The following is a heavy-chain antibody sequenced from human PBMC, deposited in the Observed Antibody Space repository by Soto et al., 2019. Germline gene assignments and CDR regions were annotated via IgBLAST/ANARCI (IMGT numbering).Heavy chain of an antibody. Sequence: QVQFVQSGAEVKKPGASVKVSCKTPGYTFTRYNLHWVRQAPGQRLEWMGWINVGNGNTRYSQKFQGRLTLTRDTPGNTAYLELNTLISEDTAVYYCATPQDYEDCLDSWGQGTLVTVSS. J-gene: IGHJ4*02. CDR1: GYTFTRYN. CDR2: INVGNGNT. D-gene: IGHD3-22*01. CDR3: ATPQDYEDCLDS. V-gene: IGHV1-3*01.